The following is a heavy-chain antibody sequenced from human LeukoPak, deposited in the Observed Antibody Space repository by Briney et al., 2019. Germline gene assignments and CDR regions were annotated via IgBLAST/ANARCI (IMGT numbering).Heavy chain of an antibody. CDR2: ISWNSGSI. CDR3: AKDRYGGYAYFDY. V-gene: IGHV3-9*01. J-gene: IGHJ4*02. D-gene: IGHD5-12*01. Sequence: PGRSLRLSCAASGFTFDDYAMHWVRQAPGKGLEWVSGISWNSGSIGYADSVKGRFTISRDNAKNSLYLQTNSLRAEDTALYYCAKDRYGGYAYFDYWGQGTLVTVSS. CDR1: GFTFDDYA.